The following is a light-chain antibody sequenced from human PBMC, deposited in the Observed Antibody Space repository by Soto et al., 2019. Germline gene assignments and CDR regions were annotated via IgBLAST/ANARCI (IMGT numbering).Light chain of an antibody. CDR3: SSYTSSSAPHVV. CDR2: AVT. Sequence: QSALTQPASVSGSPGQSITISCTGTSSDVGGYNYVSWYQQHPGKAPKLMIYAVTDRPSGVSSRFSGSKSGNTASLTISGLQAEDEADYYCSSYTSSSAPHVVFGGGTKLTVL. J-gene: IGLJ2*01. CDR1: SSDVGGYNY. V-gene: IGLV2-14*01.